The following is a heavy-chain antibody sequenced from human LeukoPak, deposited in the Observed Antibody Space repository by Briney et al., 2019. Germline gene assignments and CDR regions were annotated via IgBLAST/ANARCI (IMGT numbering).Heavy chain of an antibody. Sequence: KTSGTLSLTCTVSRGSISTYYWTWIRQPPGKGLEWIGYIYFRGTTSYNPSLKSRVTISVDTSKNVLSLNLKSVTAADTALYYCTRDPTSWAGFFDYWGQGIPVTVSS. V-gene: IGHV4-59*01. CDR3: TRDPTSWAGFFDY. J-gene: IGHJ4*02. D-gene: IGHD2-2*01. CDR2: IYFRGTT. CDR1: RGSISTYY.